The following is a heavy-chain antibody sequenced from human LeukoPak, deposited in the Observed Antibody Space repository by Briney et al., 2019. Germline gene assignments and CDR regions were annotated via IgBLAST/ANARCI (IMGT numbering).Heavy chain of an antibody. CDR1: GDSISTSSYY. CDR3: ARHKDYYYSYMDV. J-gene: IGHJ6*03. Sequence: ASETLSLTCSVSGDSISTSSYYWGWIRQPPGKGLEWIGTIYYSGNTYYNPSLTSRVTISVDTSKNQFSLKLSSVTAADTAVYYCARHKDYYYSYMDVWGKGATVTISS. V-gene: IGHV4-39*01. CDR2: IYYSGNT.